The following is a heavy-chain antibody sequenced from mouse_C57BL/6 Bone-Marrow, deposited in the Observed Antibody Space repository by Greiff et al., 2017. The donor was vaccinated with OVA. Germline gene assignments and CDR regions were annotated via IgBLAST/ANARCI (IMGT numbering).Heavy chain of an antibody. J-gene: IGHJ3*01. CDR3: AREGKNWDGAY. V-gene: IGHV1-82*01. D-gene: IGHD4-1*01. CDR2: IYPGDGDT. Sequence: QVQLQQSGPELVKPGASVKISCKASGYAFSSSWMNWVKQRPGTGLEWIGRIYPGDGDTNYNGKFKGKATLTADKSSSTAYMQLSSLTSEDSAVYFCAREGKNWDGAYWGQGTLVTVSA. CDR1: GYAFSSSW.